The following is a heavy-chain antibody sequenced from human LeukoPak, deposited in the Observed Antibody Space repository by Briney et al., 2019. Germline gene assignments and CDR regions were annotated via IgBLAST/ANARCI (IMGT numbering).Heavy chain of an antibody. V-gene: IGHV3-30-3*01. CDR3: ANTRLTGVRNYYHMDV. CDR2: ISYNGSNK. D-gene: IGHD1-14*01. J-gene: IGHJ6*03. CDR1: GFTLSSYW. Sequence: GGSLRLSRAASGFTLSSYWLHWVRPAPPRGLEWVAVISYNGSNKYYAHSVKGRFTLSSDNSKNTLYLQMNSLRAEDTAVYYCANTRLTGVRNYYHMDVWGKGTTVTVSS.